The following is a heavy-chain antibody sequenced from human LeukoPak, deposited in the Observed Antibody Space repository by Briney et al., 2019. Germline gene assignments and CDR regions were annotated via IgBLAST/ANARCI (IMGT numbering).Heavy chain of an antibody. Sequence: NPSETLSLTCTVSGGSISSSSYYWGWIRQPPGKGLEWIGTIYHSGSTYYNASLESRVTISVDTSKNQFSLKLSSVTAADTAVYYCARAYSSSWYFNWFDPWGQGTLVTVSS. D-gene: IGHD6-13*01. CDR1: GGSISSSSYY. J-gene: IGHJ5*02. CDR2: IYHSGST. V-gene: IGHV4-39*07. CDR3: ARAYSSSWYFNWFDP.